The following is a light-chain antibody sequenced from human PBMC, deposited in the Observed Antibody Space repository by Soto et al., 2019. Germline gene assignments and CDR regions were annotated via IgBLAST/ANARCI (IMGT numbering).Light chain of an antibody. Sequence: EIVLTQSPGTLSLSPGERATLSCRASQSVSSTYLAWYHHKPGQAPRLLIYGASSRAAGFPDRFSGSGSGTDFTLTISRLEPEDFAVYYCQYYGNSPLTSGQGTKVDIK. CDR2: GAS. CDR3: QYYGNSPLT. CDR1: QSVSSTY. V-gene: IGKV3-20*01. J-gene: IGKJ1*01.